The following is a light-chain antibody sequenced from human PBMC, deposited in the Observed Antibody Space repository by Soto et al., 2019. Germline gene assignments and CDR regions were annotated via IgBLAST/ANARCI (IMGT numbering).Light chain of an antibody. CDR1: QSVSSS. CDR3: QQRNNRPIT. J-gene: IGKJ5*01. V-gene: IGKV3-11*01. CDR2: DAS. Sequence: EIVLIQFLAILSLSQGERATLSCRASQSVSSSFAWYQQRPGQAPRLLIYDASNRATGIPARYSGSGSGTDFTLTISSLEPEDFAVYYCQQRNNRPITFGQGTRLEIK.